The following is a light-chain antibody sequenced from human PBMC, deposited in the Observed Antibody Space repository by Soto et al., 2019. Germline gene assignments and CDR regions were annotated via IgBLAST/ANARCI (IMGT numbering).Light chain of an antibody. V-gene: IGKV3-15*01. Sequence: EVVMTQSPATLSVSPGERATLSCRASQSVSSNLVWYQQKPGQAPRLLIYSASTRATGIPARFSGTGSGTEFTLTISSLQSEDFATYYCQHYSTVWAFGQGTKVDIK. CDR1: QSVSSN. CDR3: QHYSTVWA. CDR2: SAS. J-gene: IGKJ1*01.